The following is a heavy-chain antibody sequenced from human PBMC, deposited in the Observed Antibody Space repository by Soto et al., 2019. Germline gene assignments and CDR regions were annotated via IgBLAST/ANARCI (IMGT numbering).Heavy chain of an antibody. V-gene: IGHV3-7*01. J-gene: IGHJ3*02. CDR2: IKQDGSEK. D-gene: IGHD5-18*01. CDR1: GFTFSNYW. Sequence: HPGGSLRLSCAASGFTFSNYWMNWVRQAPGKGLEWVADIKQDGSEKYYVDSVKGRFTISRANAKNSLYLQMNSLSAEDTAVYYCARAAKAPSFTGADAFDIWGQGTMVTVSS. CDR3: ARAAKAPSFTGADAFDI.